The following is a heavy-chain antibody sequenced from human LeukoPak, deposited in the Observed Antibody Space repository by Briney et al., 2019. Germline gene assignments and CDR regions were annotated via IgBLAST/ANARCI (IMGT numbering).Heavy chain of an antibody. CDR3: ARHDLNPLRYCTNGVCYSDY. CDR2: IYYSGST. V-gene: IGHV4-39*01. D-gene: IGHD2-8*01. Sequence: PSETLSLTCTVSGGSISSSSYYWGWIRQPPGKGLEWIGSIYYSGSTYYNPSLKSRVTISVDTSKNQFSLKLSSVTAADTAVYYCARHDLNPLRYCTNGVCYSDYWGQGTLVTVSS. J-gene: IGHJ4*02. CDR1: GGSISSSSYY.